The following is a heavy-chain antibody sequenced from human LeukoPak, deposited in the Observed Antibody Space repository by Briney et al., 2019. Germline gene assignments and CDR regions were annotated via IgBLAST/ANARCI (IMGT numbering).Heavy chain of an antibody. CDR3: ARDPGANYFDY. J-gene: IGHJ4*02. Sequence: ASVKVSCKASGYIFDSYYIHWVRQAPGHGLEWMGWINPNNGGTNYAQKFKGRVTMTRDTSISTAYMELNRLRSDDTAVYYCARDPGANYFDYWGQGTLVTVSS. CDR1: GYIFDSYY. V-gene: IGHV1-2*02. D-gene: IGHD7-27*01. CDR2: INPNNGGT.